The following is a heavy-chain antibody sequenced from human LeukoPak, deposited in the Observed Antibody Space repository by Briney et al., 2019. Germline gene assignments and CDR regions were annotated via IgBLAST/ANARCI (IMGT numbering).Heavy chain of an antibody. CDR2: ISDSGGRT. D-gene: IGHD3-22*01. CDR3: AKRGVVIRVILVGFHKEAYYFDS. J-gene: IGHJ4*02. Sequence: TGGSLRLSCAVSGITLSNYGMTWVRQAPGKGLEWVAGISDSGGRTNYADSVKGRFTISRDNPKTTLYLQMNSLRAEDTAVYFCAKRGVVIRVILVGFHKEAYYFDSWGQGVLVTVSS. CDR1: GITLSNYG. V-gene: IGHV3-23*01.